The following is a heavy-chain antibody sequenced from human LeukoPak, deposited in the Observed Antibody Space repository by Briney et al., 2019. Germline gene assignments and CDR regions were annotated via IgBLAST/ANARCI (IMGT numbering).Heavy chain of an antibody. CDR2: IIPIFGTA. V-gene: IGHV1-69*06. J-gene: IGHJ6*03. Sequence: SVKVSCKASGGTFSSYAISWVRQAPGQGLEWMGGIIPIFGTANYAQKFQGRVTITADKSTSTAYMELSSLRSEDTAVYYCARGIPGFYYYYMDVWGKGTTVTVTS. CDR3: ARGIPGFYYYYMDV. CDR1: GGTFSSYA.